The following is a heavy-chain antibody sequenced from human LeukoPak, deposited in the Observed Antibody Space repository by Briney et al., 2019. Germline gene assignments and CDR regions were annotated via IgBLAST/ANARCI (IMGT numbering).Heavy chain of an antibody. CDR1: GFIFSSYW. J-gene: IGHJ4*02. D-gene: IGHD3-3*01. CDR2: IKQDGSEK. Sequence: PGGSLRLSCAASGFIFSSYWMSWVRQAPGKGLEWVANIKQDGSEKYYVDSVKGRFTISGDNAKSSLYLQMNSLRAEDTAVYYCANLDFWSGYHLYYWGQGTLVTVSS. V-gene: IGHV3-7*01. CDR3: ANLDFWSGYHLYY.